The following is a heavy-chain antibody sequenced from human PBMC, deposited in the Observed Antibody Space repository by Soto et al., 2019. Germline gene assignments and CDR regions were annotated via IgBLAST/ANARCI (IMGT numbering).Heavy chain of an antibody. CDR1: WFTVSSNY. CDR2: IYSGGST. J-gene: IGHJ5*02. V-gene: IGHV3-53*01. Sequence: PWGSLRLSCAASWFTVSSNYMSWVRQAPGRGLEWVSVIYSGGSTYYADSVKGRFTISRDNSKNTLFLQMNSLRADDTAVYYCARDRVAARPGWFDPWGQGTLVTVSS. CDR3: ARDRVAARPGWFDP. D-gene: IGHD6-6*01.